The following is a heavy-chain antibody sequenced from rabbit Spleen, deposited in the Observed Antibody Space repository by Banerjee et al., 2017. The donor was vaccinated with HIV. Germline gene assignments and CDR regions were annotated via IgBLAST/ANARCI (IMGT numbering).Heavy chain of an antibody. D-gene: IGHD1-1*01. CDR3: ARDTSSSFSSYGMDL. CDR1: GFSLSSHW. CDR2: IDTGSSGFT. J-gene: IGHJ6*01. Sequence: QEQLEESGGDLVKPEGSLTLTCTVSGFSLSSHWMCWVRQAPGKGLEWIACIDTGSSGFTYFASWAKGRFTISKTSSTTVTLQMTRLTAADTATYFCARDTSSSFSSYGMDLWGPGTLVTVS. V-gene: IGHV1S45*01.